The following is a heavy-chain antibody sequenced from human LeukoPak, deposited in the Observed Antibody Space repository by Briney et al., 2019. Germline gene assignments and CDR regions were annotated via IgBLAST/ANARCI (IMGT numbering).Heavy chain of an antibody. D-gene: IGHD3-22*01. CDR2: IYYSGST. Sequence: PSETLSLTCTVSGGSISRYYWSWIRQPPGKGLEWIGYIYYSGSTNYNPSLKSRVTISVDTSKNQFSLKLSSVTAADTAVYYCARVGYYYDSSGYYYYYYYMDVWGKGTTVTVSS. CDR3: ARVGYYYDSSGYYYYYYYMDV. J-gene: IGHJ6*03. V-gene: IGHV4-59*01. CDR1: GGSISRYY.